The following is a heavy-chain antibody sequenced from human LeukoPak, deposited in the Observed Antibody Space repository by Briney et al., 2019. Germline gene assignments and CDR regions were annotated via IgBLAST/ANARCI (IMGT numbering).Heavy chain of an antibody. J-gene: IGHJ4*02. V-gene: IGHV6-1*01. CDR3: ARVRGRGYSYGNDY. D-gene: IGHD5-18*01. CDR2: TYYRSKWYN. CDR1: GVSVSCNSAA. Sequence: PSQTVSLTCSICGVSVSCNSAAWNWIRQSPSRGLEWLGRTYYRSKWYNDYAVAVKSRITINPDTSKNQFSLQLNSVTPEDTAVYYCARVRGRGYSYGNDYWGQGTLVTVSS.